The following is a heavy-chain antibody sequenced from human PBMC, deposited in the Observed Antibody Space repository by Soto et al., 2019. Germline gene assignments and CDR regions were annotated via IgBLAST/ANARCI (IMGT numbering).Heavy chain of an antibody. V-gene: IGHV5-51*01. CDR2: IYPGDYDT. CDR3: ARLRQWPAYYGREV. Sequence: ESLTISCKGSGYSFTSYRIGWVRQMPGKCLEWMGIIYPGDYDTRYSPSFQVQVTISADKSISTAYLQWSSLKASDTAMYYCARLRQWPAYYGREVWGNGTTVIVSA. J-gene: IGHJ6*04. CDR1: GYSFTSYR. D-gene: IGHD6-19*01.